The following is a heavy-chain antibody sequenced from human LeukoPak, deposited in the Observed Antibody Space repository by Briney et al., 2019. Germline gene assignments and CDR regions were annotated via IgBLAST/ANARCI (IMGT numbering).Heavy chain of an antibody. CDR2: ISSSGSTI. Sequence: GGSLRLSCAASGFTFSDYYMGWIRQAPGKGLEWVSYISSSGSTIYYADSVKGRFTISRDNAKNSLYLQMNSLRAEDTAVYYCARELIVVVPHARGGDYVLDYWGQGTLVTVSS. CDR1: GFTFSDYY. V-gene: IGHV3-11*01. J-gene: IGHJ4*02. CDR3: ARELIVVVPHARGGDYVLDY. D-gene: IGHD2-2*01.